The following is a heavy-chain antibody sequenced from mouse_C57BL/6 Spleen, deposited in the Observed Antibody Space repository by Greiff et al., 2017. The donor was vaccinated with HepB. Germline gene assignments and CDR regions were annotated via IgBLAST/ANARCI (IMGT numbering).Heavy chain of an antibody. CDR2: ISSGSSTI. Sequence: EVKLVESGGGLVKPGGSLKLSCAASGFTFSDYGMHWVRQAPEKGLEWVAYISSGSSTIYYADKVKGRFTISRDNAKNTLFLQMTSLRSEDTAMYYCARDYAEYYYAMDYWGQGTSVTVSS. V-gene: IGHV5-17*01. J-gene: IGHJ4*01. CDR3: ARDYAEYYYAMDY. CDR1: GFTFSDYG. D-gene: IGHD2-4*01.